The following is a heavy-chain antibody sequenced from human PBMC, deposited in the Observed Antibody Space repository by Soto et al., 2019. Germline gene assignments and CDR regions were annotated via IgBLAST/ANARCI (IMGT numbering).Heavy chain of an antibody. CDR1: GYSFSSGYY. D-gene: IGHD6-13*01. CDR3: TRGSIAAAVLPFDY. J-gene: IGHJ4*02. CDR2: IYHSGST. V-gene: IGHV4-38-2*01. Sequence: SESLSLTCAVSGYSFSSGYYWGWIRQPPGKGLEWIGTIYHSGSTYYNPSLKSRVTISVDTSKNQFSLKLSSVTAADTAVYYCTRGSIAAAVLPFDYWGQGILVTVSS.